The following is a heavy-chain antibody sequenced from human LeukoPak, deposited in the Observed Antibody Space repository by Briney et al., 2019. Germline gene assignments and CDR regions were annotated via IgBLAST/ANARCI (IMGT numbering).Heavy chain of an antibody. CDR3: ARGGAFCSITTCHEFDH. D-gene: IGHD2-2*01. V-gene: IGHV1-2*02. Sequence: GASVKVSCKTSGYTFTGSYLHWVRQVPGQGLEWMAWTNPSTGGTKSAQQFEGRVTMTRDTSNTTGYLELRSLRLDDTATYYCARGGAFCSITTCHEFDHWGQGTLVIVSS. CDR1: GYTFTGSY. CDR2: TNPSTGGT. J-gene: IGHJ4*02.